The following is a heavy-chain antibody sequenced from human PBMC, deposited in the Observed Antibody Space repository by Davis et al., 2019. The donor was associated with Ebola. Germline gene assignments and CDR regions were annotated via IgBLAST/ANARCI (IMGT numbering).Heavy chain of an antibody. Sequence: ASVKVSCKASGYTFTSYGISWVRQAPGQGLEWMGWISAYNGNTNYAQKLQGRVTMTRDTSTSTVYMELSSLRSEDTAVYYCARAPPLYSSGWYLPYWGQGTLVTVSS. CDR3: ARAPPLYSSGWYLPY. J-gene: IGHJ4*02. CDR1: GYTFTSYG. CDR2: ISAYNGNT. D-gene: IGHD6-19*01. V-gene: IGHV1-18*04.